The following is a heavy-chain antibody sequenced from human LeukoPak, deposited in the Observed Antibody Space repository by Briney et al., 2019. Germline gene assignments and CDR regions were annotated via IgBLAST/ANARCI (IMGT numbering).Heavy chain of an antibody. CDR1: GFTFDDYA. V-gene: IGHV3-43*02. Sequence: GGSLRLSCAASGFTFDDYAMHWVRQAPGKGLEWVSLISGDGGSTYYADSVKGRFTISRDNSKNSLYLQMNSLRTEDTALYYCAKDVGYSGYDYRRAGRIDYWGQGTLVTVSS. D-gene: IGHD5-12*01. CDR2: ISGDGGST. CDR3: AKDVGYSGYDYRRAGRIDY. J-gene: IGHJ4*02.